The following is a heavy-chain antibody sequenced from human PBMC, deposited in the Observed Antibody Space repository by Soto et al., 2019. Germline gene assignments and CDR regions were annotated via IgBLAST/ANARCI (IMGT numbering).Heavy chain of an antibody. CDR1: GFSLSNARMG. Sequence: QVTLKESGPVLVKHTETLTLTCTVSGFSLSNARMGVSWIRQPPGKALEWLAHIFSNDEKSYSTSLKSRLTISKDTSKSQVVLTMTNMDPVDTATYYCARIRDEDCSGGSCYYYFDYWGQGTLVTVSS. D-gene: IGHD2-15*01. V-gene: IGHV2-26*01. CDR2: IFSNDEK. J-gene: IGHJ4*02. CDR3: ARIRDEDCSGGSCYYYFDY.